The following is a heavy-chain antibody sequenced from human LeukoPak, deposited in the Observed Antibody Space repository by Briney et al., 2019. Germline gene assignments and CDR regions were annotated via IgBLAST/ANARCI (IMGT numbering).Heavy chain of an antibody. J-gene: IGHJ4*02. V-gene: IGHV6-1*01. CDR1: GDTVSSNSVA. CDR2: TYYRSKWFN. D-gene: IGHD6-19*01. CDR3: ARESPVFSSGWYESYFDN. Sequence: SQTLSLTCDLSGDTVSSNSVAWNWIRQSPSRGLEWLGRTYYRSKWFNDYAVSVKSRITINPDTSKNQFALHLNSVTPEDTAVYYCARESPVFSSGWYESYFDNWGQGTLVTVSS.